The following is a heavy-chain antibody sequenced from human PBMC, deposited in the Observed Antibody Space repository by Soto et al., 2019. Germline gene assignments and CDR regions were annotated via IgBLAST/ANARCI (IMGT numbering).Heavy chain of an antibody. CDR3: AKEPAATLSWFEP. CDR1: GFTFDTYA. J-gene: IGHJ5*02. Sequence: PGGSLRLSCAASGFTFDTYAMSWVRQAPGKGLEWVAAISGGGGGSYYADSVKGRFTISRDNSKNTLYLQMNSLRAEDTALYYCAKEPAATLSWFEPWGQGTQVTVSS. CDR2: ISGGGGGS. D-gene: IGHD2-2*01. V-gene: IGHV3-23*01.